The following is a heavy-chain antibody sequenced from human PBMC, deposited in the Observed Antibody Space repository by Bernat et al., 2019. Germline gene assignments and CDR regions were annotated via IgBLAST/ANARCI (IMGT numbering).Heavy chain of an antibody. V-gene: IGHV3-30*01. Sequence: QVRLVESGGGVVQPGRSLRLSCAASGFTFSSYAMHWVRQAPGKGLEWVAVISYDGSNKYYADSVKGRFTISRDNSKNTLYLQMNSLRAEDTAVYYCARDEGSKGNYMFDYWGQGTLVTVSS. CDR2: ISYDGSNK. CDR3: ARDEGSKGNYMFDY. CDR1: GFTFSSYA. D-gene: IGHD1-7*01. J-gene: IGHJ4*02.